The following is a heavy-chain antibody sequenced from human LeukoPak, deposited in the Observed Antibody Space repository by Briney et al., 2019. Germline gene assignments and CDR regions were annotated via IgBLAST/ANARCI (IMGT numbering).Heavy chain of an antibody. V-gene: IGHV1-2*04. D-gene: IGHD3-22*01. Sequence: ASVKVSCKASGGTFSSYAISWVRQAPGQGLEWMGWINPNSGGTNYAQKFQGWVTMTRDTSISTAYMELSRLRSDDTAVYYCARGPTYYYDSSGYYFDYWGQGTLVTVSS. CDR3: ARGPTYYYDSSGYYFDY. J-gene: IGHJ4*02. CDR2: INPNSGGT. CDR1: GGTFSSYA.